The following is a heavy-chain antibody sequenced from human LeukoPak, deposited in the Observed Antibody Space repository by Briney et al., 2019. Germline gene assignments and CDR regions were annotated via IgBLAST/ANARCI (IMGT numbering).Heavy chain of an antibody. CDR2: INFKSDI. CDR3: ARGGAQSSSWHIDH. J-gene: IGHJ4*02. Sequence: PGGSLRLSCAASGFIFSSYSMNWVRQAPGKGLEWVSSINFKSDIYYADSVKGRFTISRDNARNSLYLQMNSLRAEDTAVYYCARGGAQSSSWHIDHWGQGTLVIVTS. CDR1: GFIFSSYS. V-gene: IGHV3-21*06. D-gene: IGHD6-13*01.